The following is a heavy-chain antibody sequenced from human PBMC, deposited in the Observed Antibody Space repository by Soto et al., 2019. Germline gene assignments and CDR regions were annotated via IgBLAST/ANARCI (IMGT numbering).Heavy chain of an antibody. CDR3: ARSDRHGSGSYYYYYGMDV. CDR1: GGSISSYY. D-gene: IGHD3-10*01. Sequence: KPSETLSLTCTVSGGSISSYYWSWIRQPPGKGLEWIGYIYYSGSTNYNPSLKSRVTISVDTSKNQFSLKLSSVTAADTAVYYCARSDRHGSGSYYYYYGMDVWGQGTTVTVSS. CDR2: IYYSGST. V-gene: IGHV4-59*01. J-gene: IGHJ6*02.